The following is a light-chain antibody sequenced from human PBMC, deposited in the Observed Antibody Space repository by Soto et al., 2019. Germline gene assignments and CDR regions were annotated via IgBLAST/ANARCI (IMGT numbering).Light chain of an antibody. J-gene: IGKJ1*01. CDR2: GAS. Sequence: IVLTQSPGTRSLSPGERATLSCRASQSISSSYLAWYQQKPGQAPRLLIYGASNRATAIPDRFSGSGSGTDFTLTISRLEPEDFAVYYCQQYDDSPGTFGQGTKV. CDR3: QQYDDSPGT. V-gene: IGKV3-20*01. CDR1: QSISSSY.